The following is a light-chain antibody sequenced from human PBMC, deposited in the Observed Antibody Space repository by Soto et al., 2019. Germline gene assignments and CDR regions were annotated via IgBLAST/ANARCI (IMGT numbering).Light chain of an antibody. CDR3: QQYNDWPQYT. Sequence: EVLMTQSQGTLSVSPGERVTVSCRASQSIGSNLAWYQQKPGQAPRLLIYGASTRVIGVPDRFSGGRSGTESTITISSLQSEDIAVYFCQQYNDWPQYTFGQGTKLEIK. V-gene: IGKV3-15*01. CDR2: GAS. J-gene: IGKJ2*01. CDR1: QSIGSN.